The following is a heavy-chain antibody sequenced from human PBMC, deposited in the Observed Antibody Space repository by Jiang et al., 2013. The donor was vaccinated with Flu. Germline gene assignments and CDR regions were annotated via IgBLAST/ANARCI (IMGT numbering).Heavy chain of an antibody. D-gene: IGHD6-19*01. CDR2: TYYRSKWYN. V-gene: IGHV6-1*01. CDR3: AKAESGWYGDHYYGMDV. Sequence: SLTCAISGDSVSRNSADWNWIRLSPSRGLEWLGRTYYRSKWYNDYAESVKSRITINPDTSKNQFSLQLKSVTAEDTAVYFCAKAESGWYGDHYYGMDVWGQGTTVTVSS. CDR1: GDSVSRNSAD. J-gene: IGHJ6*02.